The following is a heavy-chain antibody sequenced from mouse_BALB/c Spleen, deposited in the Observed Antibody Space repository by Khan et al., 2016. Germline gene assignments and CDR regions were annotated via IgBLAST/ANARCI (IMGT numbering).Heavy chain of an antibody. CDR2: ISTYYGDT. CDR3: ARAGLNYDYAMDY. Sequence: QVQLQQSGAELVRPGVSVKISCKGSGYTFTDYAMHWVKQSHAKSLEWIGVISTYYGDTSYNQKFEGKATMTVDKSSSTAYMELARLTSEDSAIYYCARAGLNYDYAMDYWGQGTSVTVSS. D-gene: IGHD2-1*01. CDR1: GYTFTDYA. V-gene: IGHV1S137*01. J-gene: IGHJ4*01.